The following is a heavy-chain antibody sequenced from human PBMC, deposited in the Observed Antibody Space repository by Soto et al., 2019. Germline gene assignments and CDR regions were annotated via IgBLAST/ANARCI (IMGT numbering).Heavy chain of an antibody. CDR1: GFTFSSYG. J-gene: IGHJ6*02. V-gene: IGHV3-30*18. D-gene: IGHD1-20*01. Sequence: QVQLVESGGGVVQPGRSLRLSCAASGFTFSSYGMHWVRQAPGKGLEWVAVISYDGSNKYYADSVKGRFTISRDNSKNTLYLQMNSLRAEDTAVYYCAKVITGGYYDYYGMDVWGQGTTVTVAS. CDR3: AKVITGGYYDYYGMDV. CDR2: ISYDGSNK.